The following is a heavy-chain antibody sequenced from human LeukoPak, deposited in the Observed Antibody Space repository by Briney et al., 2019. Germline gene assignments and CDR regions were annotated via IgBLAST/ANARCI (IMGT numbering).Heavy chain of an antibody. D-gene: IGHD6-19*01. J-gene: IGHJ3*02. CDR1: GGSISSYY. CDR3: ARDGRGSGWPKNPFDI. CDR2: IYYSGST. Sequence: SETLSLTCTVSGGSISSYYWSWVRQPPGQGQEWVGYIYYSGSTTYNPSLKSRVTISVHTSKNQFSLKLSSVTAADTAVYYCARDGRGSGWPKNPFDIWGQRTMVTLSS. V-gene: IGHV4-59*01.